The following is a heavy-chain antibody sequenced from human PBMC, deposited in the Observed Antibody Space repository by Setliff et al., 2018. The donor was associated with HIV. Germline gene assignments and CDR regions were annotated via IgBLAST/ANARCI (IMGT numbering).Heavy chain of an antibody. CDR1: GGYISSGSHY. Sequence: SETLSLTCTVSGGYISSGSHYWRWIRQPAGKGLEWIVHIYTSGFSNYNPSLKSRVTISLDTSKNQFSLNLTSVTAADTALYYCARDQGSPPSRGDIWGQGTMVTVS. CDR3: ARDQGSPPSRGDI. CDR2: IYTSGFS. V-gene: IGHV4-61*09. J-gene: IGHJ3*02.